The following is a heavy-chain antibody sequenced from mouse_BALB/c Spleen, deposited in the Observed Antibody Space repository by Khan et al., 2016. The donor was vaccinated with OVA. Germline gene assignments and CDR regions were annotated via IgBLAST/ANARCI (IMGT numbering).Heavy chain of an antibody. CDR1: GFSLTSYG. V-gene: IGHV2-3*01. J-gene: IGHJ3*01. CDR2: IWGDGNT. D-gene: IGHD1-1*01. CDR3: ALYYYGRAWFAY. Sequence: VQLQQSGPGLVAPSQSLSITCTVSGFSLTSYGVGWVRQPPGKGMEWLGVIWGDGNTNYHSALISRMSISKDNSKSQVFLKLNSLQTDDTATYYCALYYYGRAWFAYWGQGTLVTVSA.